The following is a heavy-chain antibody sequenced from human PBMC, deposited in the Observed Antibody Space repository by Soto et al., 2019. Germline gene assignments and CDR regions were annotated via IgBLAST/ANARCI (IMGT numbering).Heavy chain of an antibody. CDR1: GFTFSSYA. J-gene: IGHJ6*03. CDR3: AKDTVPDFYYYYMDV. Sequence: EVQLLESGGGLVQPGGSLRLSCAASGFTFSSYAMSWVRQAPGKGLEWVSAISGSGGSTYYADSVKGRFTISRDNSKNTLYLQMNSLRSEDTAVYYCAKDTVPDFYYYYMDVWGKGTTVTVSS. V-gene: IGHV3-23*01. CDR2: ISGSGGST. D-gene: IGHD4-17*01.